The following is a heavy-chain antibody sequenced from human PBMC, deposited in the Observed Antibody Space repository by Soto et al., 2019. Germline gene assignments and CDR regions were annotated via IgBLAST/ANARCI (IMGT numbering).Heavy chain of an antibody. Sequence: SETLSLTCAVYGGSSSGYYWSWIRQPPGKGLEWIGEINHSGSTNYNPSLKSRVTISVDTSKNQFSLKLSSVTAADTAVYYCARSITMVRGVMGDAFDIWGQGTMVT. CDR3: ARSITMVRGVMGDAFDI. CDR2: INHSGST. J-gene: IGHJ3*02. CDR1: GGSSSGYY. D-gene: IGHD3-10*01. V-gene: IGHV4-34*01.